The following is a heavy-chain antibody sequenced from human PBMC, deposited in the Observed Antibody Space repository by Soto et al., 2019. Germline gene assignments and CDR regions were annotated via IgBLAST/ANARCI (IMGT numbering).Heavy chain of an antibody. CDR3: AKDRFRADMHNYYGMDV. Sequence: GGSLRLSCAAPGFTLSSYAMSWVRQAPGKGLEWVSGISSSGDKTNHADSVKGRFTTSRDNSKNMLYLEMKSLRVEDTAVYYCAKDRFRADMHNYYGMDVWGQGTTVTVSS. J-gene: IGHJ6*02. CDR1: GFTLSSYA. V-gene: IGHV3-23*01. D-gene: IGHD3-16*01. CDR2: ISSSGDKT.